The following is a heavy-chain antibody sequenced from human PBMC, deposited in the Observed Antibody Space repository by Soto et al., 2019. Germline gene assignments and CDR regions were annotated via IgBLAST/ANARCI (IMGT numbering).Heavy chain of an antibody. V-gene: IGHV3-23*01. CDR1: GFTFSFYA. J-gene: IGHJ3*02. CDR3: AKGGRITMLSGTEDDAFDI. CDR2: ISCSGGSK. Sequence: EVQLLESGGGLVQPGGSLRLSCTTSGFTFSFYAMSWVRQAPGKGLEWVSAISCSGGSKYYADSVKGRFIISRDNSKNTLYLQMKSRRAEDTAVYYCAKGGRITMLSGTEDDAFDIWGQGTMVTVSS. D-gene: IGHD3-10*01.